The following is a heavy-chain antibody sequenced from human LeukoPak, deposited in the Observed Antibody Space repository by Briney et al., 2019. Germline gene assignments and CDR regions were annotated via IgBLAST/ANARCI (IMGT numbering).Heavy chain of an antibody. Sequence: PGGSLRLSCAASGFTFSDYYMSWIRQAPGKGLEWVSYISSSDSPRFYADYVKGRFTISRDNAKNSLYLQMNNLKVEDTAIYYCARDNWVDCWGQGTLVTVSS. J-gene: IGHJ5*01. CDR3: ARDNWVDC. CDR2: ISSSDSPR. CDR1: GFTFSDYY. V-gene: IGHV3-11*01.